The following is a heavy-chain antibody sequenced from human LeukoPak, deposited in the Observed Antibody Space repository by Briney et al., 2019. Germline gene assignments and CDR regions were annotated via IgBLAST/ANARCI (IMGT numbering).Heavy chain of an antibody. CDR3: AKTGSFKSGSYYGFDY. CDR2: ISGSGGST. Sequence: PGGSLRLSCAAAGFTFSSYAMSWVRQAPGKGREWVSAISGSGGSTYYADSVKGRFTISRDNSKNTLYLQMNSLRAEDTAVYYCAKTGSFKSGSYYGFDYWGQGTLVTVSS. CDR1: GFTFSSYA. D-gene: IGHD1-26*01. V-gene: IGHV3-23*01. J-gene: IGHJ4*02.